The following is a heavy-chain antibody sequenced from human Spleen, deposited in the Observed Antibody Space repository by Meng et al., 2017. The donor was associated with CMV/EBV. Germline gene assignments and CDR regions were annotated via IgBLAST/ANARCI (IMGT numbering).Heavy chain of an antibody. J-gene: IGHJ4*02. Sequence: SETLSLTCTVSGGSVTSGSYYWSWIRQPPGKGLEWIGSIFYSGTTYLNPSLKSRITMSVDTSNNHFSLRLSSVTAADTAVYYCARAGWNQFFDRWGRGTLVTVSS. V-gene: IGHV4-61*03. CDR3: ARAGWNQFFDR. CDR2: IFYSGTT. D-gene: IGHD1-1*01. CDR1: GGSVTSGSYY.